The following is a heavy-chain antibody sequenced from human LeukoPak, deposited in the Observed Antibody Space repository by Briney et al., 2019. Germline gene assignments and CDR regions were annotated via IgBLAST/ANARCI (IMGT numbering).Heavy chain of an antibody. Sequence: GGSLRLSCAGSGFTFSSYSMNWVRQAPGKGLEWVSSITSSSSYIYYADSVKGRFTVSRDNAKKSVYLQMNSLRAEDTAVYYCARGSTYSSGWYTGFDYWGQGTLVTVSS. CDR1: GFTFSSYS. J-gene: IGHJ4*02. CDR3: ARGSTYSSGWYTGFDY. D-gene: IGHD6-19*01. CDR2: ITSSSSYI. V-gene: IGHV3-21*01.